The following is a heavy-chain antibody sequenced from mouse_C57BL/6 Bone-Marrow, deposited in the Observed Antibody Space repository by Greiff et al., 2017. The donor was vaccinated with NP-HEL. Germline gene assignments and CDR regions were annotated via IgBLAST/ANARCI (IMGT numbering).Heavy chain of an antibody. D-gene: IGHD1-1*01. CDR2: FHPYNDDT. Sequence: VQLQQSGAELVKPGASVKMPCKASGYTFTTYPIEWMKQNHGKSLEWIGNFHPYNDDTKYNEKFKGKATLTVEKSSSTVYLELSRLTSDDSAVYYCARGAYYGSSWDWYFDVWGTGTTVTVSS. CDR3: ARGAYYGSSWDWYFDV. J-gene: IGHJ1*03. CDR1: GYTFTTYP. V-gene: IGHV1-47*01.